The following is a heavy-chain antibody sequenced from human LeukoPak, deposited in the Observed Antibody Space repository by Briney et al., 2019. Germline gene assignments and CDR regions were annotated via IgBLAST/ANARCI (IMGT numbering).Heavy chain of an antibody. J-gene: IGHJ5*02. V-gene: IGHV3-7*01. CDR1: GFTFSSYW. CDR3: ARKLPGIAAAGTRWFDP. CDR2: IKQDGSEK. D-gene: IGHD6-13*01. Sequence: GGSLRLSCAASGFTFSSYWMSWVRQAPGKGLEWVANIKQDGSEKYYVDSVKGRFTISRDNAKNSLYLQMNSLRAEDTAVYYCARKLPGIAAAGTRWFDPWGQGTLVTVSS.